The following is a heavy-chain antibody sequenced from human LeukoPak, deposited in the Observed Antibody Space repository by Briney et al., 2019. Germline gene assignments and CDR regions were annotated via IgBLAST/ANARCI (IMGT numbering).Heavy chain of an antibody. CDR1: GFTFSNYE. CDR2: ISSSGSTI. CDR3: ARDPYYYDSRLDFDY. V-gene: IGHV3-48*03. Sequence: GSLRLSCAASGFTFSNYEMNWVRQAPGKGLEWVSYISSSGSTIYYADSVKGRFTISRDNSKNTLYLQMNSLRAEDTAVYYCARDPYYYDSRLDFDYWGQGTLVTVSS. D-gene: IGHD3-22*01. J-gene: IGHJ4*02.